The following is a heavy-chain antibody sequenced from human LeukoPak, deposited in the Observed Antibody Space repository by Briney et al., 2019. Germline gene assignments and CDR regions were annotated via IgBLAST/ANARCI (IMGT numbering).Heavy chain of an antibody. CDR3: ARDGRFDY. V-gene: IGHV3-48*02. CDR1: GFTFSSFN. CDR2: ISSSSRNT. J-gene: IGHJ4*02. D-gene: IGHD1-26*01. Sequence: GGSLRLSCAASGFTFSSFNMNCVRQAPGKGLEWVSYISSSSRNTYYVDSVKGRFTISRDNAKNSLYLQMNSLRDEDTAVYYCARDGRFDYWGQGTLVTVSS.